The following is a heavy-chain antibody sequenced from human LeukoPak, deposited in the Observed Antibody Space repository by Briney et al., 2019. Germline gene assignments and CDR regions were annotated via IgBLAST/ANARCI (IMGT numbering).Heavy chain of an antibody. CDR3: ARGTPPSSSCYDY. CDR1: VGSFSSNSYY. Sequence: SETLSLTCTVSVGSFSSNSYYWGWIRQPPGKGLEWIGNMYYSGSTYYNPSLKSRVTISMDTSKNQFSLKLNSVTAADTAVYYCARGTPPSSSCYDYWGQGTLVTVSS. CDR2: MYYSGST. J-gene: IGHJ4*02. D-gene: IGHD6-13*01. V-gene: IGHV4-39*07.